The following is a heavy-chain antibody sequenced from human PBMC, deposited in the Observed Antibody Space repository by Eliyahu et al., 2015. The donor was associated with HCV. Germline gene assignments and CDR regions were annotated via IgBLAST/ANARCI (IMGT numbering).Heavy chain of an antibody. D-gene: IGHD4-17*01. CDR1: GYSISSGYY. Sequence: QVQLQESGPGLVKPSETLSLTCTVSGYSISSGYYWGWIRQPPGKGLEWIGSIYHSGSTYYNPSLKSRVTISVDTSKNQFSLKLSSVPAADTAVYYCARDAPTTVTDEVGFDYWGQGTLVTVSS. V-gene: IGHV4-38-2*02. CDR2: IYHSGST. CDR3: ARDAPTTVTDEVGFDY. J-gene: IGHJ4*02.